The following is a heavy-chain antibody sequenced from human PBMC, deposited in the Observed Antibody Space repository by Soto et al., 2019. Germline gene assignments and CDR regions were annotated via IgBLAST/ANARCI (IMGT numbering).Heavy chain of an antibody. V-gene: IGHV1-3*01. CDR1: GYTFTSYD. D-gene: IGHD5-18*01. J-gene: IGHJ4*02. CDR2: INAGNGNT. Sequence: GASVKVSCKASGYTFTSYDINWVRQATGQRLEWMGWINAGNGNTKYSQKFQGRGTITRDTSASTAYMELSSLRSEDTSVYYCARGLNGYLHYFDYWGQGTPVTVSS. CDR3: ARGLNGYLHYFDY.